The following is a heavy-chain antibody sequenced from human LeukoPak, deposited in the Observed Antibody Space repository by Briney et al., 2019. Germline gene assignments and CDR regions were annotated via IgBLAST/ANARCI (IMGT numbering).Heavy chain of an antibody. V-gene: IGHV1-8*01. CDR2: MNPNSGNT. CDR1: GYTFTSYD. D-gene: IGHD3-3*01. J-gene: IGHJ3*02. Sequence: ASVKVSCKASGYTFTSYDSNWVRQATGQGLEWMGWMNPNSGNTGYAQKFQGRVTMTRNTSISTAYMELSSLRSEDTAVYYCARSSLEWHDAFDIWGQGTMVTASS. CDR3: ARSSLEWHDAFDI.